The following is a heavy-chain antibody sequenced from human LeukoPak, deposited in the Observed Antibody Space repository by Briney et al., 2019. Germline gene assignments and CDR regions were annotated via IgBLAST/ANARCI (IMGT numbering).Heavy chain of an antibody. CDR1: GFTFSDYY. J-gene: IGHJ4*02. Sequence: GGSLRLSSAAYGFTFSDYYMSWNSQAPGKGLEWVSYISSSSSYTNYADSVKGRFTISRDNAKNSLYLQMNSLRAEDTAVYYCARDGYTVTTQLPFDYWGQGTLVTVSS. D-gene: IGHD4-17*01. V-gene: IGHV3-11*06. CDR3: ARDGYTVTTQLPFDY. CDR2: ISSSSSYT.